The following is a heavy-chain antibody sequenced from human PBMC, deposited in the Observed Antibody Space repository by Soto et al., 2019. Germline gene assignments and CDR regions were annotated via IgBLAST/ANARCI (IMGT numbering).Heavy chain of an antibody. CDR2: VSGYNGNT. Sequence: QVQLVQSGAEVKKPGASGRVSCKASGYTFTNYGISWVRQAPGQGLEWMGWVSGYNGNTNYAQKLRGRVTMTADTSTSTAYMELRTLRSDDTAVYYCARDEGSHGFDSWGQGTLVTVSS. CDR3: ARDEGSHGFDS. V-gene: IGHV1-18*04. CDR1: GYTFTNYG. J-gene: IGHJ4*02. D-gene: IGHD6-19*01.